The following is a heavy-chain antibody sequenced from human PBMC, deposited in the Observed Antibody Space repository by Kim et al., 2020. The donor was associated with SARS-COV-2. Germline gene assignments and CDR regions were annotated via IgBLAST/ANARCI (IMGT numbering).Heavy chain of an antibody. J-gene: IGHJ5*02. D-gene: IGHD3-3*01. CDR3: ARGIRITIFGVVTPGYPRFDP. V-gene: IGHV4-34*01. CDR2: INHSGST. Sequence: SETLSLTCAVYGGSFSGYYWSWIRQPPGKGLEWIGEINHSGSTNYNPSLKSRVTISVDTSKNQFSLKLSSVTAADTAVYYCARGIRITIFGVVTPGYPRFDPWGQGTLVTVSS. CDR1: GGSFSGYY.